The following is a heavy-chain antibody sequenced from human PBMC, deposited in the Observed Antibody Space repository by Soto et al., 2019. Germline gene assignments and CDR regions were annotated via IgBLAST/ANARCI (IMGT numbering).Heavy chain of an antibody. Sequence: PGGSLRLSCAVSGFTVSSNYMSWVRQPPGKGPEWVSDIYRGGSTYYADSVKGRFTISRGNSKNTLYLQMNSLRAEDTAVYYCAKHRSLDIVVVPAANVAFYYYYGIDVWGPGTTVALSS. CDR2: IYRGGST. CDR3: AKHRSLDIVVVPAANVAFYYYYGIDV. CDR1: GFTVSSNY. J-gene: IGHJ6*02. V-gene: IGHV3-53*01. D-gene: IGHD2-2*03.